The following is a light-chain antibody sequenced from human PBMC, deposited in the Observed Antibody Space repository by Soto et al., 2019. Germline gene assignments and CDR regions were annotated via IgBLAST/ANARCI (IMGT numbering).Light chain of an antibody. CDR2: VTSDGSH. CDR1: RGRSDYA. J-gene: IGLJ1*01. V-gene: IGLV4-69*01. CDR3: QTWGAGIHV. Sequence: QPVLTQSPSASASRGASVRLTCTLSRGRSDYAIAWHQQQPNKGPRYLMKVTSDGSHTNGDGVSDRFSDSSSGTERHLTISSLQSEDEGDYYCQTWGAGIHVFGGGTKLTVL.